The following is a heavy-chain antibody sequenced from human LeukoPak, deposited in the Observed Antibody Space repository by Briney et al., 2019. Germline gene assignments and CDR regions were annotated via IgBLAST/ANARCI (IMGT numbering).Heavy chain of an antibody. V-gene: IGHV3-7*01. D-gene: IGHD2-2*01. CDR1: GFSFRNSW. J-gene: IGHJ4*02. CDR2: IRQDGNEI. Sequence: GGSLRLSCAASGFSFRNSWMSWVRQAPGKGLEWVANIRQDGNEIYYTDSVKGRFTISRDNSKNTLYLQMNSLRAEDTAVYYCARGSLIVVVPAARGFDYWGQGTLVTVSS. CDR3: ARGSLIVVVPAARGFDY.